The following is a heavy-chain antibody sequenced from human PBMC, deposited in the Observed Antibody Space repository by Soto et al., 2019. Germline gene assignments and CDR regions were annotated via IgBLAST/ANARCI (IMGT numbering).Heavy chain of an antibody. CDR3: ARGGAAGAINCFDP. D-gene: IGHD6-13*01. CDR1: GDSITSYY. J-gene: IGHJ5*02. Sequence: SETLSLTCTVSGDSITSYYWSWIRQPPGKGLEWIGYIFYIGSTNYNPSLNSRVTISVDTSSNQISLTLTSLTAADTAVYYCARGGAAGAINCFDPWGQGTLVTVSS. V-gene: IGHV4-59*01. CDR2: IFYIGST.